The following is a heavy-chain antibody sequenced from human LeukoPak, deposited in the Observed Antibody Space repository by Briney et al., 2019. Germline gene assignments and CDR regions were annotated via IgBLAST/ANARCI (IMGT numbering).Heavy chain of an antibody. J-gene: IGHJ6*03. D-gene: IGHD2-21*01. CDR1: GGSISSGSYY. CDR2: IYTSGRT. Sequence: PSETLSLTCTVSGGSISSGSYYWGWIRQPAGKGLEWIGRIYTSGRTNYNPSHKSRVTISVDTSKNQYPLKLSSGSAADTAVYYCARDRISLGYYYYMDVWGKGTTVTVSS. V-gene: IGHV4-61*02. CDR3: ARDRISLGYYYYMDV.